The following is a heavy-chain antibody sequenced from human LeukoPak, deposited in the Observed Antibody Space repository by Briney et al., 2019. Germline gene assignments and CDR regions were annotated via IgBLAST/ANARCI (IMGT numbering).Heavy chain of an antibody. J-gene: IGHJ3*01. CDR2: IYYSGST. D-gene: IGHD6-13*01. CDR1: GGSLSNYY. V-gene: IGHV4-59*08. CDR3: ARNQAVGYSSWFDALDV. Sequence: SETLSLTCSVSGGSLSNYYWTWIRQSPGKGLEWIGNIYYSGSTNYNSSLKSRVTISVGPSKNQLSLILSSVTAADTAVYYCARNQAVGYSSWFDALDVWGQGTMVTVSS.